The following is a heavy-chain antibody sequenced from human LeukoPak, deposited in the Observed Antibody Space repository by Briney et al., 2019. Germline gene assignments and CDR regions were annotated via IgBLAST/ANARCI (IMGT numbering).Heavy chain of an antibody. CDR1: GYSFSSYW. V-gene: IGHV5-51*01. D-gene: IGHD1-20*01. J-gene: IGHJ4*02. CDR3: ARLSITNSLHLYYFDF. CDR2: IYPGDSDT. Sequence: GESLKISCKGFGYSFSSYWFGWVRQMPGKGLEWMGIIYPGDSDTRYSPSFQGQVTISADKSISTAYLQWSSLKASDTALYFCARLSITNSLHLYYFDFWGQGTLVTVSS.